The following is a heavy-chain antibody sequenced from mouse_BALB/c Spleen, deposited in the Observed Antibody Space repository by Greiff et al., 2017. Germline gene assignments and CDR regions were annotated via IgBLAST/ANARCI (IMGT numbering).Heavy chain of an antibody. CDR3: ARSMVTSFAY. CDR1: GFTFSSYG. V-gene: IGHV5-6*01. Sequence: EVQRVESGGDLVKPGGSLKLSCAASGFTFSSYGMSWVRQTPDKRLEWVATISSGGSYTYYPDSVKGRFTISRDNAKNTLYLQMSSLKSEDTAMYYCARSMVTSFAYWGQGTLVTVSA. D-gene: IGHD2-1*01. J-gene: IGHJ3*01. CDR2: ISSGGSYT.